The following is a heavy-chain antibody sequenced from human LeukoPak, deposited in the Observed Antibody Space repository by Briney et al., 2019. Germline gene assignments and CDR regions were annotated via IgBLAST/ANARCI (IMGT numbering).Heavy chain of an antibody. Sequence: PAETLSLTCTVSGGFISSSSYYWGWIRQPPGKGLEWIGSFYYTGSTFYSPSLKSRVTISVDTSKNQFSLKLSSVTAADTAVYYCARRSGTYHAFDIWGQGTMVTVSS. D-gene: IGHD1-26*01. V-gene: IGHV4-39*01. CDR2: FYYTGST. J-gene: IGHJ3*02. CDR3: ARRSGTYHAFDI. CDR1: GGFISSSSYY.